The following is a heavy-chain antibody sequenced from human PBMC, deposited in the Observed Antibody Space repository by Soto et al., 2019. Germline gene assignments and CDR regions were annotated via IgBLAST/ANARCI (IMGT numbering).Heavy chain of an antibody. CDR2: IYYSGST. V-gene: IGHV4-39*01. J-gene: IGHJ4*02. D-gene: IGHD5-12*01. Sequence: QLQLQESGPGLVKPSETLSLTCTVSGGSISSSSYYWGWIRQPPGKGLEWIGSIYYSGSTYYNPSLKRRVNISVDTSKNQFSLKLSSVTAADTAVYYCARPIVAALKEGGMSSYYFDYWGQGTLVTVSS. CDR3: ARPIVAALKEGGMSSYYFDY. CDR1: GGSISSSSYY.